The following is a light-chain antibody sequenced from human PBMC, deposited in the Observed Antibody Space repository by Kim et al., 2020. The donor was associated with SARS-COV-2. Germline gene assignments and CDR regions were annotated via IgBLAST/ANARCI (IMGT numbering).Light chain of an antibody. V-gene: IGKV1-33*01. CDR2: DAS. CDR1: QDISNY. J-gene: IGKJ4*01. Sequence: DIQMTQSPSSLSASVGDSVTITCQASQDISNYLNWYQQKPGKAPKLLIYDASNLETGVPSRFSGSGSGTDFTFSISSLQPEDIATYYCQQYENLPITFGGGTKVDIK. CDR3: QQYENLPIT.